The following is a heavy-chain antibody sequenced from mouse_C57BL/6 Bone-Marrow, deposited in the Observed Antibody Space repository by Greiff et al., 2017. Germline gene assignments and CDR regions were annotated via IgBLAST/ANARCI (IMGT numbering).Heavy chain of an antibody. CDR1: GYTFTSYW. J-gene: IGHJ3*01. CDR3: AGGFAY. Sequence: QVQLQQPGAELVKPGASVKMSCKASGYTFTSYWLPWVKQRPGQGLEWIGDIYPGSGSTNYNEKFKSKATLTVDTSSSTAYVQLSSLTSEDSAVYNCAGGFAYWGEGTLVTVSA. CDR2: IYPGSGST. V-gene: IGHV1-55*01.